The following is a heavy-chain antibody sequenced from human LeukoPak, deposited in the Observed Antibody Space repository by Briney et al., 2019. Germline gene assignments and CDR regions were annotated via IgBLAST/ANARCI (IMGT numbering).Heavy chain of an antibody. CDR2: FDPEDGET. Sequence: GASVKVSCKVSGYTLTELSMHWVRQAPGKGLEWMGGFDPEDGETTYAQKFQGRVTMTEDTSTDTAYMELSSLRSEDTAVYYCATAYYASGGYYYYGMDVWGQGTTVTVSS. D-gene: IGHD3-10*01. J-gene: IGHJ6*02. CDR3: ATAYYASGGYYYYGMDV. V-gene: IGHV1-24*01. CDR1: GYTLTELS.